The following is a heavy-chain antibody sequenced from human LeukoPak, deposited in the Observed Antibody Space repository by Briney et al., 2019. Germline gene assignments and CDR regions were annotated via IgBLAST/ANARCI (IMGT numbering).Heavy chain of an antibody. CDR3: ARVPANYYYYYMDV. CDR2: ISYDGSNK. J-gene: IGHJ6*03. V-gene: IGHV3-30*03. CDR1: GFTFSSYG. Sequence: RTGGSLRLSCAASGFTFSSYGMHWVRQAPGKGLEWVAVISYDGSNKYYADSVKGRFTISRDNSKNTLYLQMNSLRAEDTAVYYCARVPANYYYYYMDVWGKGTTVTVSS.